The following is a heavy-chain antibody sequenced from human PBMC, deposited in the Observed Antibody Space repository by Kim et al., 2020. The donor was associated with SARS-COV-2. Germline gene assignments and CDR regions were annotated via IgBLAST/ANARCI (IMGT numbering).Heavy chain of an antibody. V-gene: IGHV5-10-1*01. CDR3: ARHTSHGSGSDLFDP. CDR1: GYSFTSYW. CDR2: IDPSDSYT. Sequence: GESLKISCKGSGYSFTSYWISWVRQMPGKGLEWMGRIDPSDSYTNYSPSFQGHVTISADKSISTAYLQWSSLKASDTAMYYCARHTSHGSGSDLFDPWGQGTLVTVAS. D-gene: IGHD3-10*01. J-gene: IGHJ5*02.